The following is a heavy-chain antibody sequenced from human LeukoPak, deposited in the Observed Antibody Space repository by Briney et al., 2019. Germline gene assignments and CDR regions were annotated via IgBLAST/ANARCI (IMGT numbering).Heavy chain of an antibody. CDR3: ARSPRIIIVRGLISYYYYMDV. D-gene: IGHD3-10*01. V-gene: IGHV3-20*04. Sequence: GGSLRLSCAASGFTFDDYGMTWVRQAPGKGLEWVSGINWNGVSTGYADSVKGRFTISRDNAKNSLYLQMNSLRAEDTALYYCARSPRIIIVRGLISYYYYMDVRGKGTTVTVSS. CDR1: GFTFDDYG. CDR2: INWNGVST. J-gene: IGHJ6*03.